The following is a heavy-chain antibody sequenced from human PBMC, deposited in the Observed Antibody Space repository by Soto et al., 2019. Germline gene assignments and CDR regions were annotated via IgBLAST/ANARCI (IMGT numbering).Heavy chain of an antibody. V-gene: IGHV1-69*13. J-gene: IGHJ4*02. D-gene: IGHD2-15*01. CDR1: GGTFSSYA. CDR3: AKLGYCSGGSCYARAPFDY. CDR2: IIPIFGTA. Sequence: SVKVSCKASGGTFSSYAISWVRQAPGQGVEWMGGIIPIFGTANYAQKFQGRVTITADESTSTAYMELSSLRSEDTAVYYCAKLGYCSGGSCYARAPFDYWGQGTLVTVSS.